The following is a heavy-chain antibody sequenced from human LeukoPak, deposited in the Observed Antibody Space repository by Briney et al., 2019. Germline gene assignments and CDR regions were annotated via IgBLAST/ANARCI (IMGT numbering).Heavy chain of an antibody. Sequence: PGGSLRLSCAASGFTFSSYAMSWVRQAPGKGLEYVSVISGSGGSTHYRDSVKGRFTISRDNSKNTLCLQMNSLRVEDTAVYYCAKDGTTTITFDYWGQGTLVTVSS. CDR3: AKDGTTTITFDY. J-gene: IGHJ4*02. V-gene: IGHV3-23*01. CDR2: ISGSGGST. D-gene: IGHD1-1*01. CDR1: GFTFSSYA.